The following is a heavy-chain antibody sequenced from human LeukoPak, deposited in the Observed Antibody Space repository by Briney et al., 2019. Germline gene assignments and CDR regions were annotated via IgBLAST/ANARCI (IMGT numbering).Heavy chain of an antibody. V-gene: IGHV1-69*13. D-gene: IGHD6-13*01. CDR1: GYTFTSYA. CDR3: ARDRVRGIAAAGTPAY. CDR2: IIPIFGTA. Sequence: SVKVSCKASGYTFTSYAISWVRQAPGQGLEWMGGIIPIFGTANYAQKFQGRVTITADESTSTAYMELSSLRSEDTAVYYCARDRVRGIAAAGTPAYWGQGTLVTVSS. J-gene: IGHJ4*02.